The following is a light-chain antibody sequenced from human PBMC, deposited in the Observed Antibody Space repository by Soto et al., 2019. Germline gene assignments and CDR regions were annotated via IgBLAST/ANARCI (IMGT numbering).Light chain of an antibody. CDR2: DVT. Sequence: QSALTQPRSVSGSPGQSVTISCTGTSSDVGASNHVSWYQHHPGRAPKLIIYDVTERPSGVPDRFSGSKSGNTASLTISGLQAEDESDFYCAGWDDSLSSRFVFGSGTKLTVL. V-gene: IGLV2-11*01. J-gene: IGLJ1*01. CDR3: AGWDDSLSSRFV. CDR1: SSDVGASNH.